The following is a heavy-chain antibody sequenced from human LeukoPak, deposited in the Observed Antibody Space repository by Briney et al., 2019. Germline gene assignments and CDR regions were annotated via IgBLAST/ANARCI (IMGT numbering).Heavy chain of an antibody. D-gene: IGHD4-17*01. CDR2: INHSGST. V-gene: IGHV4-34*01. J-gene: IGHJ4*02. CDR3: ASRGENLDYGDYEIDY. Sequence: SETLSLTCAVYGGSFSGYYWSWIRRPPGKGLEWIGEINHSGSTNYNPSLKSRVTISVDTSKNQFSLKLSSVTAADTAVYYCASRGENLDYGDYEIDYWGQGTLVTVSS. CDR1: GGSFSGYY.